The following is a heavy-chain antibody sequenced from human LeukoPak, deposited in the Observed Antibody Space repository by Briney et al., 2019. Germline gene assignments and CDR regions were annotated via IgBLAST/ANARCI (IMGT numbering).Heavy chain of an antibody. D-gene: IGHD4/OR15-4a*01. CDR1: GGSIRSYY. CDR3: ARLTMPTGPGDY. J-gene: IGHJ4*02. Sequence: SETLSLTCSVSGGSIRSYYWSWIRQPPGKGLEWIGYIHYSGRANYNPSIKSRVTISVDPSKNRLSLKLTSVTAADTGVYYCARLTMPTGPGDYWGQGTLVTVSS. V-gene: IGHV4-59*08. CDR2: IHYSGRA.